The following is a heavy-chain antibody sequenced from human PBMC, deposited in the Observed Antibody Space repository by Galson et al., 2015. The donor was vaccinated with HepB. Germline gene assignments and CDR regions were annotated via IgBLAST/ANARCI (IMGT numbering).Heavy chain of an antibody. CDR1: GFTFSTST. CDR3: ARLDGPVDV. D-gene: IGHD1-1*01. Sequence: SLRLSCAASGFTFSTSTMNWVRQAPGKGPEWVSSMTWSGSYISYLDSVRGRLPISRDNAKNSLYLQMNSLRAEDSAVYYCARLDGPVDVWGQGTTVTVSS. V-gene: IGHV3-21*01. J-gene: IGHJ6*02. CDR2: MTWSGSYI.